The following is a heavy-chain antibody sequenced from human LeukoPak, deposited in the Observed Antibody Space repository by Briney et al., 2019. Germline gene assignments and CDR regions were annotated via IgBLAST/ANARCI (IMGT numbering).Heavy chain of an antibody. CDR1: GGSISGFY. D-gene: IGHD6-19*01. CDR3: ARDLNPGYSSGWYLPFDC. J-gene: IGHJ4*02. Sequence: SETLSLACSVSGGSISGFYWTWLRQSPEKGVEWIGHVHYSGSTGYNPSLKSRFTISVDTSKNQFSLTVSSVTAADTAVYYCARDLNPGYSSGWYLPFDCWGQGTLVTVSS. CDR2: VHYSGST. V-gene: IGHV4-59*01.